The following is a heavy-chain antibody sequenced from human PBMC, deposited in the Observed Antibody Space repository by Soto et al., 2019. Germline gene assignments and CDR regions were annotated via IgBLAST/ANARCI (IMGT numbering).Heavy chain of an antibody. CDR2: IYHSGST. D-gene: IGHD2-8*01. CDR1: GGSISSGGYS. Sequence: QLQLQESGSGLVKPSQTLSLTCAVSGGSISSGGYSWSWIRQPPGKGLEWIGYIYHSGSTYYNPSLKSRVTISVDRSKNQFSLKLSSVTAADTAVYYCASGQKRYCTNGVCQVFDYWGQGTLVTVSS. J-gene: IGHJ4*02. CDR3: ASGQKRYCTNGVCQVFDY. V-gene: IGHV4-30-2*01.